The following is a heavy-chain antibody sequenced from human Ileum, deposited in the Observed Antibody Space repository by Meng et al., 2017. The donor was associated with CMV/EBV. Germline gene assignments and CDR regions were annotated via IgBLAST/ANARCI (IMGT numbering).Heavy chain of an antibody. CDR2: IFYGGST. CDR3: ARGIAGAGIGVHFDD. J-gene: IGHJ4*02. D-gene: IGHD6-19*01. Sequence: SETLSLTCTVSGGSVTSGTYYWIWMRQPPGQGLEWIGFIFYGGSTNYNPSRKSRVTISLDTSKNRFTLKLSSVTAADTAVYYCARGIAGAGIGVHFDDWGQGTLVTVAS. CDR1: GGSVTSGTYY. V-gene: IGHV4-61*01.